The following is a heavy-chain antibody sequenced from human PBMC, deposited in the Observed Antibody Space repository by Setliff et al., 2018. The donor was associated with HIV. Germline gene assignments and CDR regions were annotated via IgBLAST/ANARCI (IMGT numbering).Heavy chain of an antibody. D-gene: IGHD1-26*01. J-gene: IGHJ5*01. V-gene: IGHV4-39*01. CDR3: ARQVGEGKWYPDS. CDR2: IHQSGTA. Sequence: SSETLSLTCAVSGVSVNDDDDYWGWIRQPPGKGLEWIAIIHQSGTAHKRPSLKSRVTISIDTSENLFSLKLSGVTAADTAIYYCARQVGEGKWYPDSWGHGTLVTVSS. CDR1: GVSVNDDDDY.